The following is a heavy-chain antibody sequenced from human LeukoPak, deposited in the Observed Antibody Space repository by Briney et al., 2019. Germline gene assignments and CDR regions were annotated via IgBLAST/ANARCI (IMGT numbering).Heavy chain of an antibody. J-gene: IGHJ3*02. CDR1: GYTFAKYW. CDR3: ARRPPYYDILTGYYLSNAFDI. V-gene: IGHV5-51*01. Sequence: GESLKISCQASGYTFAKYWIGWVRQMPGKGLEWMEIIYPGDSDTRYSPSFQGQVTISADKSISTAYLQWSSLKASDTAMYYCARRPPYYDILTGYYLSNAFDIWGQGTMVTVSS. CDR2: IYPGDSDT. D-gene: IGHD3-9*01.